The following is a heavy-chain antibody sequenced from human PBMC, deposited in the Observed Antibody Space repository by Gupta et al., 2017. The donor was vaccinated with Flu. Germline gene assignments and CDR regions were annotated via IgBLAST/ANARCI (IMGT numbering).Heavy chain of an antibody. CDR3: ARYTDTYHAIDY. D-gene: IGHD2-2*01. V-gene: IGHV3-74*01. J-gene: IGHJ4*02. CDR1: FSNYW. Sequence: FSNYWMHWVRQARGKGLMWVSRINGDGSSTSYAGSVKGRFTISRDNAKNTLYLQMNSLRSEDTAVYYCARYTDTYHAIDYWGQGTLVTVSS. CDR2: INGDGSST.